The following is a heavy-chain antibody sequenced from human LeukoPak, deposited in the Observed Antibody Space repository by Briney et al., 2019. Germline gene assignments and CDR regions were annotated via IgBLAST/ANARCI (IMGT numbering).Heavy chain of an antibody. CDR2: INPNSGGT. CDR3: ARGIGYCSGGSCYS. J-gene: IGHJ4*02. D-gene: IGHD2-15*01. Sequence: GASVKVSCKASGYTFTAYYIHWMRQAPGQGLEWMGWINPNSGGTTYAQNFQGRVTMTRDTSISTAYMELSRLTSDDTALHYCARGIGYCSGGSCYSWGQGTLVTVSS. CDR1: GYTFTAYY. V-gene: IGHV1-2*02.